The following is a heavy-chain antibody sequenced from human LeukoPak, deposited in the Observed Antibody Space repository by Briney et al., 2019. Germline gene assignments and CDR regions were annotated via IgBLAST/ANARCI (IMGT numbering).Heavy chain of an antibody. V-gene: IGHV4-30-4*01. D-gene: IGHD6-13*01. CDR2: IYYSGST. CDR3: ARGFIAAAGSLDP. CDR1: GGSISSGDYY. J-gene: IGHJ5*02. Sequence: PSQTLSLTCTVSGGSISSGDYYWSWIRQPPGKGLEWIGYIYYSGSTYYNPSLKSRVTISVDTSKNQFSLKLSSVTAADTAVYYCARGFIAAAGSLDPWGQGTLVTVSS.